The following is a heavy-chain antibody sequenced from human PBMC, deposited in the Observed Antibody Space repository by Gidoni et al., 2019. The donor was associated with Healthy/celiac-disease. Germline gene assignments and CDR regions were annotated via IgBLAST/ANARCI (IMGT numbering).Heavy chain of an antibody. D-gene: IGHD3-22*01. CDR2: IITILGTA. J-gene: IGHJ4*02. V-gene: IGHV1-69*01. CDR1: GGTFSSYA. Sequence: QVQLVQSGAEVKKPGSSVKVSCKASGGTFSSYAISWVRQAPGQGLEWMGGIITILGTANYAQKFQGRVTITAAESTSTAYMELSSLRSEDTAVYYCARGGTYDSSGPCGYWGQGTLVTVSS. CDR3: ARGGTYDSSGPCGY.